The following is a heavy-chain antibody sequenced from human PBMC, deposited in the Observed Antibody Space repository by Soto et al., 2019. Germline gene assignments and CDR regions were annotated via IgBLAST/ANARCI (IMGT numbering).Heavy chain of an antibody. CDR2: IYHSGST. D-gene: IGHD3-22*01. Sequence: LSLTCAVSGGSISSSNWWSWVRQPPGKGLEWIGEIYHSGSTNYNPSLKSRVTISVGKSKNQFSLKLSSVTAADTAVYYCARIIVGKYYFDYWGQRTLVTVSS. CDR1: GGSISSSNW. V-gene: IGHV4-4*02. CDR3: ARIIVGKYYFDY. J-gene: IGHJ4*02.